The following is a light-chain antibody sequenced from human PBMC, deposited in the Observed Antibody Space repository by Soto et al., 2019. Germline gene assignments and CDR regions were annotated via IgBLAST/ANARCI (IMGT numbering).Light chain of an antibody. Sequence: DIVVTQSPATLSVSPGERATLSCRASQSVSSDLAWYQQKPGQAPRLLIYDASTRATGIPARFSGSGSGTEFTLTISSLQSEDFAVYYCQQYNNWPPLTFGGGTKVDIK. CDR2: DAS. J-gene: IGKJ4*01. V-gene: IGKV3-15*01. CDR1: QSVSSD. CDR3: QQYNNWPPLT.